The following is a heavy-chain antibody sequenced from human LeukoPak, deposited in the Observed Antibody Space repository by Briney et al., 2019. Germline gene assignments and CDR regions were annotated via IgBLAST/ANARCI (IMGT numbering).Heavy chain of an antibody. Sequence: GGSLRLSCAASGFTFSSSGMHWVRQAPGKGLDWVAFIRYDGTDKYYADSVKGRFTISRDTSKNTLYLQMNSLRVEDTAVYYCAKDREPDSGWNFDYWGQGTLVSVSS. CDR1: GFTFSSSG. CDR3: AKDREPDSGWNFDY. J-gene: IGHJ4*02. V-gene: IGHV3-30*02. D-gene: IGHD6-19*01. CDR2: IRYDGTDK.